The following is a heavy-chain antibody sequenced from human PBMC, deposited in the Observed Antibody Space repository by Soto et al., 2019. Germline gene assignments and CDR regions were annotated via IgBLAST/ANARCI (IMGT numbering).Heavy chain of an antibody. D-gene: IGHD1-26*01. J-gene: IGHJ5*02. CDR3: ARDGFETADGYYNKWFDL. CDR2: VFHSGIA. Sequence: PSETLSLTCAVSGDSISGPYFYNWVRQSPGKGLEWIGEVFHSGIANYNPSLKHRVTMSVDKSNNQFSLRLTSVTAADTAVYYCARDGFETADGYYNKWFDLWAQGALVTVSS. V-gene: IGHV4-4*02. CDR1: GDSISGPYF.